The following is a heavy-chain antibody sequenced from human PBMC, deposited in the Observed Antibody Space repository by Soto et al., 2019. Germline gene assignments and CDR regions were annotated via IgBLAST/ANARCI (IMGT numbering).Heavy chain of an antibody. CDR3: ARVYYDILTGYSPLIDY. CDR1: GYTFTSYG. D-gene: IGHD3-9*01. J-gene: IGHJ4*02. CDR2: ISAYNGNT. V-gene: IGHV1-18*01. Sequence: QVQLVQSGAEVKKPGASVKVSCKASGYTFTSYGISWVRQAPGQGLERMGWISAYNGNTNYAQKLQGRVTMTTDTSTSTAYMELRSLRSDDTAVYYCARVYYDILTGYSPLIDYWGQGTLVTVSS.